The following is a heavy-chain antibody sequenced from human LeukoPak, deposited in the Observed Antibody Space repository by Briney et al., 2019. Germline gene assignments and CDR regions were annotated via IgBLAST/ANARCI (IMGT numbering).Heavy chain of an antibody. J-gene: IGHJ3*02. Sequence: GGSLRLSCAASGFTFSSYSMNWVRQAPGKGLEWVSSISSSSSYIYYADSVKGRFTISRDYSKNTLYLQMNSLRAEDTAVYYCAKDLFRFALTVVVTATDSQGYAFDIWGQGTMVTVSS. CDR3: AKDLFRFALTVVVTATDSQGYAFDI. CDR2: ISSSSSYI. CDR1: GFTFSSYS. D-gene: IGHD2-21*02. V-gene: IGHV3-21*04.